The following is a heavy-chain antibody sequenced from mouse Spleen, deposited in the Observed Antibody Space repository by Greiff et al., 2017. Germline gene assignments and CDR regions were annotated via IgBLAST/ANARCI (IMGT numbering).Heavy chain of an antibody. J-gene: IGHJ2*01. Sequence: EVQGVESGGDLVKPGGSLKLSCAASGFTFSSYGMSWVRQTPDKRLEWVATISSGGSYTYYPDSVKGRFTISRDNAKNTLYLQMSSLKSEDTAMYYCARHEGTIRVGYFDYWGQGTTLTVSS. V-gene: IGHV5-6*01. CDR3: ARHEGTIRVGYFDY. D-gene: IGHD2-12*01. CDR1: GFTFSSYG. CDR2: ISSGGSYT.